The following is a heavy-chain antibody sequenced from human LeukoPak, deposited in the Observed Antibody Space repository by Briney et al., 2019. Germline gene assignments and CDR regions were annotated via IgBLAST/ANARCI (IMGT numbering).Heavy chain of an antibody. CDR2: MNPNSGNA. D-gene: IGHD3-10*01. J-gene: IGHJ5*02. V-gene: IGHV1-8*01. Sequence: PGASVKVSCKASGYTFTSYDINWVRQATGQGLEWMGWMNPNSGNAGYAQKFQGRVTMTRNTSISTAYMELSGLRSEDTAVYYCARGNYGSGSYSSYWFDPWGQGTLVTVSS. CDR3: ARGNYGSGSYSSYWFDP. CDR1: GYTFTSYD.